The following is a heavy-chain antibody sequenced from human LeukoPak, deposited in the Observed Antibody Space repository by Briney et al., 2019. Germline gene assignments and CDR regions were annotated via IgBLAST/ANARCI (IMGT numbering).Heavy chain of an antibody. D-gene: IGHD3-10*01. J-gene: IGHJ4*02. CDR1: GFTFSSHA. CDR2: ISGRGGST. CDR3: AKSRQELIGENDY. Sequence: GGSLRLSCAASGFTFSSHAMSWVRQAPGKGLEWVSAISGRGGSTYHADSVKGRFTISRDNSKNTLFLQMNSLRAEDTAVYYCAKSRQELIGENDYWGQGTLVTVSS. V-gene: IGHV3-23*01.